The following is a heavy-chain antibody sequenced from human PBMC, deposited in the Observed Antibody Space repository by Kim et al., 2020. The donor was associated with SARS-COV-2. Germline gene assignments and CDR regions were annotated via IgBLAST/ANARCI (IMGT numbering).Heavy chain of an antibody. Sequence: SETLSLTCTLSGDSISNYYWTWIRRPPGKGLEWIGSIYYSGMTHYKPSLESRLTISIDTSKNQFSIRLTSMTAADTALYYCARAGAVAKNYYYYGLDVWGQGTTVTVSS. D-gene: IGHD6-19*01. CDR2: IYYSGMT. J-gene: IGHJ6*02. CDR1: GDSISNYY. V-gene: IGHV4-59*01. CDR3: ARAGAVAKNYYYYGLDV.